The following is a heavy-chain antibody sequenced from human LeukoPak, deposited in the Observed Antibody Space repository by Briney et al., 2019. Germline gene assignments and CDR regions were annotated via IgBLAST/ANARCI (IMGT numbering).Heavy chain of an antibody. J-gene: IGHJ4*02. CDR2: IISILGIA. CDR3: AVGVPAANRY. CDR1: VGTLSSYT. Sequence: SVPVSCKASVGTLSSYTISWVGQAPGQGLEWMGRIISILGIANYAQKLQGRVTITADKSTSTAYMELSSLRSEDTAVYYCAVGVPAANRYWGQGTLVTVSS. V-gene: IGHV1-69*02. D-gene: IGHD2-2*01.